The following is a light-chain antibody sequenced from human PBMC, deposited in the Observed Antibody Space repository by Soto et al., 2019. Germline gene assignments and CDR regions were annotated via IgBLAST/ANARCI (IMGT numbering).Light chain of an antibody. J-gene: IGKJ3*01. CDR2: GAS. V-gene: IGKV3-20*01. CDR3: QQYGSSPFT. CDR1: QSVSSR. Sequence: EIVMTQSPATLSVSPGESATLSCRASQSVSSRLAWYQRKPGQSPRLLIYGASTRATGIPDRFSGSGSGTDFTLTISRLEPEDFAVYYCQQYGSSPFTFGPGTKVDIK.